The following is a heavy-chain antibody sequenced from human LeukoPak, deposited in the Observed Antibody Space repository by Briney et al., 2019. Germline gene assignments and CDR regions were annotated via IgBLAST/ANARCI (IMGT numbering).Heavy chain of an antibody. CDR2: IYTSGST. Sequence: SETLSLTCTVSGGSISGYYWNWIRQPAGKGLEWIGRIYTSGSTNYNPSLKSRVTMSVDTSKNQFSLKLSSVTAADTAVYYCARHWLGGYSYGFFHGQDYYYYGMDVWGQGTTVTVSS. D-gene: IGHD5-18*01. CDR3: ARHWLGGYSYGFFHGQDYYYYGMDV. J-gene: IGHJ6*02. CDR1: GGSISGYY. V-gene: IGHV4-4*07.